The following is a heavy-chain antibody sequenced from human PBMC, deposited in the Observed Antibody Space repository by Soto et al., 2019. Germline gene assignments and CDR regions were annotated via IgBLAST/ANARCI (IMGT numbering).Heavy chain of an antibody. J-gene: IGHJ6*02. V-gene: IGHV1-18*01. D-gene: IGHD3-10*01. CDR3: ARVGNSYYYGSGSVTYYYYGMDV. CDR1: GYAFTSYG. Sequence: GASVKVSCKASGYAFTSYGISWVRQAPGQGLEWMGWISAYNGNTNYAQKLQGRVTMTTDTSTSTAYMELRSLRSDDTAVYYCARVGNSYYYGSGSVTYYYYGMDVWGQGTTVTVSS. CDR2: ISAYNGNT.